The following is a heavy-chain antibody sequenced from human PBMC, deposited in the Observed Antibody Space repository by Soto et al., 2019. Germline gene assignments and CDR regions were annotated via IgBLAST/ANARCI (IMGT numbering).Heavy chain of an antibody. CDR2: IYHSGSS. D-gene: IGHD2-15*01. CDR3: AKGSGYP. CDR1: GDSIINHQYY. Sequence: QVQLQESGPGLVKPSQTLSLTCTVSGDSIINHQYYWSWFRQPPGKGLEWIGFIYHSGSSSYNPSLQGRVTISVDTSQNQFSLKLTSVTAADAAVYYCAKGSGYPWGRGTLVTVSS. J-gene: IGHJ5*02. V-gene: IGHV4-30-4*08.